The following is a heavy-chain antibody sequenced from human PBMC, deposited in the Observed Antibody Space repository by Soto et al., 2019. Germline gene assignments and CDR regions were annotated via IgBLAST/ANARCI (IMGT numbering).Heavy chain of an antibody. V-gene: IGHV3-33*01. CDR1: GFTFSSYG. CDR2: IWYDGSNK. Sequence: QVQLVESGGGVVQPGRSLRLSCAASGFTFSSYGMHWVRQAPGKGLEWVAVIWYDGSNKYYADSVKGRFTISRDNSKNTLYLQMNSLRAEDTAVYYCARDGTVESSLDYWGQGTLVTVSS. CDR3: ARDGTVESSLDY. D-gene: IGHD6-13*01. J-gene: IGHJ4*02.